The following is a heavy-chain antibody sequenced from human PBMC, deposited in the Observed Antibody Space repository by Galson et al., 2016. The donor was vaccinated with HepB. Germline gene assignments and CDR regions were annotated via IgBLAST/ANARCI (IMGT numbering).Heavy chain of an antibody. CDR3: ANGKPYFDWLLLDY. Sequence: SLRLSCAASGFTLRSYAMSWVRQAPGKGLEWVSAISGSGNNTYYADSVKGRFTSSKDNSKNTLYLQMNSLRAGDTAVYYSANGKPYFDWLLLDYCGQGTLVTVSS. CDR2: ISGSGNNT. J-gene: IGHJ4*02. D-gene: IGHD3-9*01. CDR1: GFTLRSYA. V-gene: IGHV3-23*01.